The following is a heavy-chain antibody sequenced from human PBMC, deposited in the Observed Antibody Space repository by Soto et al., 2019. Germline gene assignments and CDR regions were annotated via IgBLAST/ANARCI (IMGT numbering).Heavy chain of an antibody. CDR3: ARRHRYGDYADFDY. Sequence: GGSLRLSCAASGFTFSSYSMNWVRQAPGKGLEWVSYISSSSSTIYYADSVKGRFTISRDNAKNSLYLQMNSLRDEDTAVYYSARRHRYGDYADFDYWGQGTLVTVSS. CDR1: GFTFSSYS. J-gene: IGHJ4*02. D-gene: IGHD4-17*01. CDR2: ISSSSSTI. V-gene: IGHV3-48*02.